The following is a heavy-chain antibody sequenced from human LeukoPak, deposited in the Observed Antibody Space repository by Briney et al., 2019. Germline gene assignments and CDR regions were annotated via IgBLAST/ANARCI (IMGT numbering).Heavy chain of an antibody. J-gene: IGHJ4*02. CDR1: GFTFSSYW. D-gene: IGHD6-19*01. CDR3: ARVQGSSGPGIFDY. CDR2: IKQDGSEK. V-gene: IGHV3-7*01. Sequence: PGGSLRLSWAASGFTFSSYWMSWVRQAPGKGLEWVANIKQDGSEKYYVDSVKGRFTISRDNAKNSLYLQMNSLRAEDTAVYYCARVQGSSGPGIFDYWGQGTLVTVSS.